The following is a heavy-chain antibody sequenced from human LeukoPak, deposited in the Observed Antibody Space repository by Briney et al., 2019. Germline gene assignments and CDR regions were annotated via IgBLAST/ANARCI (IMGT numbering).Heavy chain of an antibody. CDR2: ISNSSRTI. CDR1: GFTFSRYS. D-gene: IGHD5-12*01. V-gene: IGHV3-48*01. Sequence: PGGSLRLSCAASGFTFSRYSMNWVRQAPGKGLEWVPYISNSSRTIYYADSVEGRFTISRDSAKNSLYLQMNSLRAEDTAVYYCASGWLRRDFWGQGTLVTVSS. J-gene: IGHJ4*02. CDR3: ASGWLRRDF.